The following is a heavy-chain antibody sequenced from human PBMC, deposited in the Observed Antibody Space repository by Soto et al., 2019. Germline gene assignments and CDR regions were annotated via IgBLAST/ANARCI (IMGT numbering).Heavy chain of an antibody. V-gene: IGHV4-34*01. CDR3: ARPANAHSASSGYHHDAFDI. Sequence: ASETLSLTCAGYGGSFSDYYWSWIRLIPGKGLEWIGEINYNGGANYNPSLKSRVTMSVDTSKNQFSVKMRFVTAADTALYYCARPANAHSASSGYHHDAFDIWGQGRKVTVSS. J-gene: IGHJ3*02. CDR2: INYNGGA. CDR1: GGSFSDYY. D-gene: IGHD3-22*01.